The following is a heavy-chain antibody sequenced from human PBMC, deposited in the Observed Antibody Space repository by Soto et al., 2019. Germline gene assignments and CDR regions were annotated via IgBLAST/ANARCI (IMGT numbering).Heavy chain of an antibody. V-gene: IGHV1-2*02. J-gene: IGHJ4*02. CDR3: AQYCSSTSCYGLSVHY. D-gene: IGHD2-2*01. CDR2: IKPNSGGT. CDR1: GYTFTGYY. Sequence: PSVKVSCKASGYTFTGYYMHWVPQDPGQGLEWMGWIKPNSGGTNYAQKFQGRVTMTRDTSISTAYMELSRLRSDDTAVYYCAQYCSSTSCYGLSVHYWGQGILVTVSS.